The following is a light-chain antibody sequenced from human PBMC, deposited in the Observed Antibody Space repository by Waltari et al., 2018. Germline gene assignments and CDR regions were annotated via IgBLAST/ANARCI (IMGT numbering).Light chain of an antibody. CDR3: QQYFTTPPV. CDR2: WAS. V-gene: IGKV4-1*01. J-gene: IGKJ4*01. CDR1: QNILKNSKNKKN. Sequence: DIVMTQSPDSLAVFLGERATINCKSSQNILKNSKNKKNLAWNQQKQEKHLRVLINWASIRESGVPDRFSASGSGTEFTLTINNLEAEDVAVYYCQQYFTTPPVFGGGTRVEI.